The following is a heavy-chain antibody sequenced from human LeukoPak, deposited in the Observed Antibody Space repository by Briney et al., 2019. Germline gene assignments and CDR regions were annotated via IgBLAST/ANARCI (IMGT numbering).Heavy chain of an antibody. J-gene: IGHJ4*02. D-gene: IGHD7-27*01. Sequence: ASVKVSCKASGYTFTSYDINWVRQATGQGLEWMGRISAYNGNTNYAQKLQGRVTMTTDTSTSTAYMELRSLRSDDTAVYYCARRTLITGDDYWGQGTLVTVSS. CDR3: ARRTLITGDDY. V-gene: IGHV1-18*01. CDR1: GYTFTSYD. CDR2: ISAYNGNT.